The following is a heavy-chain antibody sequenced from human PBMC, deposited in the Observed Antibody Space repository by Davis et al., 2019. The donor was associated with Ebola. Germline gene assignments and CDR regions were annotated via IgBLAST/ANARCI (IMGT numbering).Heavy chain of an antibody. D-gene: IGHD6-19*01. CDR2: IYYDGAT. CDR3: ARIKLTGYSSGWLIDY. Sequence: PSETLSLTCSVSGDSINRGPYYWAWIRHLPGKGLEWLGHIYYDGATNYNPSLSGRLAISMDTSKNQFSLELNSVTAADTAVYYCARIKLTGYSSGWLIDYWGQGTLVTVSS. CDR1: GDSINRGPYY. V-gene: IGHV4-31*03. J-gene: IGHJ4*02.